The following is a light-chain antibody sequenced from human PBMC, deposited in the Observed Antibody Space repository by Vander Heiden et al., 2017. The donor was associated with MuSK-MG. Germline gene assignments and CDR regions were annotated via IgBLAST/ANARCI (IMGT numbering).Light chain of an antibody. CDR1: ENINNF. J-gene: IGKJ2*01. Sequence: DIQMTQSPSSLSASLGDRVTIACRASENINNFLNWYQQKPGKAPKLLISVASTLQAGVPSRFSGSGSETSFTLTITRLQPEDSAIYHCQQSDRSPLTFGQGTKVDIK. V-gene: IGKV1-39*01. CDR2: VAS. CDR3: QQSDRSPLT.